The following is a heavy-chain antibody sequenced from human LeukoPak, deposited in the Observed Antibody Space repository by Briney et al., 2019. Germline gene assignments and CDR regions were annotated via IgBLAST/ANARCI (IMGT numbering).Heavy chain of an antibody. CDR3: ARVGGYGDYDDY. D-gene: IGHD4-17*01. J-gene: IGHJ4*02. CDR1: GYTFTGYY. V-gene: IGHV1-2*02. Sequence: EASVKVSCKASGYTFTGYYMHWVRQAPGQGLEWMGWINPNSGGTNYAQKFQGRVTITADKSTSTAYMELSSLRPEDTAVYYCARVGGYGDYDDYWGQGTLVTVSS. CDR2: INPNSGGT.